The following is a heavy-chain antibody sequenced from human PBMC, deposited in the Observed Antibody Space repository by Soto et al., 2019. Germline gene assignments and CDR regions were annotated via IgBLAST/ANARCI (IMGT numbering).Heavy chain of an antibody. V-gene: IGHV4-61*01. Sequence: QVQLQESGPGLVKPSETLSLTCTVSGGSVSSGSYYWSWIRQPPGKGLEWIGDIYYSGSTNYNPSLKSRVTISVDTSKNQFSLKLSSVTAADTAVYYCARDRSGGYSSSWPNYYYYGMDVWGQGTTVTVSS. CDR1: GGSVSSGSYY. CDR2: IYYSGST. J-gene: IGHJ6*02. CDR3: ARDRSGGYSSSWPNYYYYGMDV. D-gene: IGHD6-13*01.